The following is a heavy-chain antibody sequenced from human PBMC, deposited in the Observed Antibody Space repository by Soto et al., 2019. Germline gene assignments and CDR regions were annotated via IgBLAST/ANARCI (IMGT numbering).Heavy chain of an antibody. Sequence: GGSLRLSCAASGFTFSIYTMHWVRQAPGKGLEWVALISFDGNNKYYADSVKGRFTISRDNSKNTLFLQMNSLRAEDTAVYYCARDGGYGGYDWGQGTLVTVSS. CDR3: ARDGGYGGYD. CDR1: GFTFSIYT. J-gene: IGHJ4*02. V-gene: IGHV3-30-3*01. CDR2: ISFDGNNK. D-gene: IGHD5-12*01.